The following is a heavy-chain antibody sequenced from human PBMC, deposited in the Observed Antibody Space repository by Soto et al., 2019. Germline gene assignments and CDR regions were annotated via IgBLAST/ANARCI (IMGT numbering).Heavy chain of an antibody. CDR1: GFTFNNYA. Sequence: VQLLESGGGLVQPGGSLRLSCAASGFTFNNYAMTWVRQAPGKGLEWVSAISGGGDTTSYADSAKGRFTVSRDGSKNTLYLQMSSLRAEDTALYYCAKGRGGSGSLTHRVDFWGQGTLVTVSS. D-gene: IGHD3-10*01. V-gene: IGHV3-23*01. CDR2: ISGGGDTT. J-gene: IGHJ4*02. CDR3: AKGRGGSGSLTHRVDF.